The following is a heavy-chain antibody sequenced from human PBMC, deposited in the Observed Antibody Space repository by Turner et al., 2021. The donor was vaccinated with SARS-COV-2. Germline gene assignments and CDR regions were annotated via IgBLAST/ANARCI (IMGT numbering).Heavy chain of an antibody. Sequence: EVQLVESGGGLVQPGGSLRLSCAASGFTFSSYWTTWVRQAPGKGLEWVANINQDGSEKSYGDSVKGRFTISRDNAKNSLYLQMNSLRAEDTAVYYCAKDDWLGRGYWYFDLWGRGTLVTVSS. CDR2: INQDGSEK. CDR3: AKDDWLGRGYWYFDL. V-gene: IGHV3-7*01. D-gene: IGHD3-9*01. CDR1: GFTFSSYW. J-gene: IGHJ2*01.